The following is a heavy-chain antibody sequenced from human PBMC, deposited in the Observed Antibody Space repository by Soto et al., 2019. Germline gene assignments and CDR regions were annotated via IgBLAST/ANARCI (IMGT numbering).Heavy chain of an antibody. J-gene: IGHJ6*02. Sequence: PSETLSLTCTVSGGSISSYYWSWIRQPPGKGLEWIGYIYYSGSTNYNPSLKSRVTISVDTSKNQFSLKLSSVTAADTAVYYCARDIGGYCSGGSCPYYYYYGMDVWGQGTTVTVSS. D-gene: IGHD2-15*01. CDR2: IYYSGST. V-gene: IGHV4-59*01. CDR3: ARDIGGYCSGGSCPYYYYYGMDV. CDR1: GGSISSYY.